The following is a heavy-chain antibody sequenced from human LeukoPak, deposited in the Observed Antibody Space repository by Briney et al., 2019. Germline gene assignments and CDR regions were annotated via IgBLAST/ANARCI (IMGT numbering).Heavy chain of an antibody. Sequence: SETLSLTCAVSGASISSNNGWNWVRQPPGKGLEWIGEIYHSGSTNYSPSLKSRITISVDKSKNHFSLKLTSVTAADTAIYYCAAAAVAVDYWGQGTLVTVSS. CDR2: IYHSGST. V-gene: IGHV4-4*02. CDR3: AAAAVAVDY. J-gene: IGHJ4*02. CDR1: GASISSNNG. D-gene: IGHD6-19*01.